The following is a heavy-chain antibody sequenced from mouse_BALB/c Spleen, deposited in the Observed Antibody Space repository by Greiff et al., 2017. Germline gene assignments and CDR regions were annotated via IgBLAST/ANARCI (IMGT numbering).Heavy chain of an antibody. Sequence: EVQLVESGGDLVKPGGSLKLSCAASGFTFSSYGMSWVRQTPDKRLEWVATISSGGSYTYYPDSVKGRFTISRDNAKNTLYLQMSSLKSEDTAMYYCASLTTATDYYAMDYWGQGTSVTVSS. J-gene: IGHJ4*01. CDR2: ISSGGSYT. CDR3: ASLTTATDYYAMDY. CDR1: GFTFSSYG. D-gene: IGHD1-2*01. V-gene: IGHV5-6*01.